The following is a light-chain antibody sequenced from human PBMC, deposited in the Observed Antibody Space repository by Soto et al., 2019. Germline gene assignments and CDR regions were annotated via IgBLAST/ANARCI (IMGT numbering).Light chain of an antibody. CDR1: QSVSSN. CDR3: QQFNIWPQT. J-gene: IGKJ1*01. CDR2: GAS. Sequence: EIVMTQSPATLTVSPGERATLSCRASQSVSSNLAWYQQKGGQAPRLLIYGASTRATGIPARFSGSGSGTEFTLTISSLQSEDFAVYFCQQFNIWPQTFGQGTKVDIK. V-gene: IGKV3-15*01.